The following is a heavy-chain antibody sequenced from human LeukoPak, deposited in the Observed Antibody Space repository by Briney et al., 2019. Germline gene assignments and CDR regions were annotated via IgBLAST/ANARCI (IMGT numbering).Heavy chain of an antibody. CDR2: IYYSGST. CDR3: ARLHGYGSGRH. D-gene: IGHD3-10*01. Sequence: PSETLSLTCTVSGGSISSYYWSWIRQPPGTGLEWIGYIYYSGSTNYNPSLKSRVTISVDTSKNQFSLTLSSVTAADTAVYYCARLHGYGSGRHWGQGTLVTVSS. V-gene: IGHV4-59*08. J-gene: IGHJ4*02. CDR1: GGSISSYY.